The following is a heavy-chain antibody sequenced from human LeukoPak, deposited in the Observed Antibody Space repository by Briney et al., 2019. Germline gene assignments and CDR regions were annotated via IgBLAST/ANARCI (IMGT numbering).Heavy chain of an antibody. V-gene: IGHV3-30*02. J-gene: IGHJ4*02. D-gene: IGHD1-26*01. CDR3: AKGLGPTAGYYFDY. CDR2: IRYDGSNK. CDR1: GFTFSSYG. Sequence: PGGSLRLSCAASGFTFSSYGMHWVRQAPGKGLEWVAFIRYDGSNKYYADSVKGRFTISRDNSKNTLYLQMNSLRAEDTAVYYCAKGLGPTAGYYFDYWGQGTLVTVSS.